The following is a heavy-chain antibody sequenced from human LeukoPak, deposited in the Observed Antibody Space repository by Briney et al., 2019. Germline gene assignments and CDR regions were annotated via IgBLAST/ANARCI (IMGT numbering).Heavy chain of an antibody. CDR3: ARWLIRGSRSSYFDY. CDR1: GYTFTNYD. CDR2: MNPNSGAT. V-gene: IGHV1-8*01. Sequence: ASVKVSCKASGYTFTNYDFNWVQQATGQGLEWMGWMNPNSGATGYAQKFQGRVTMTRDTSINTAYMELSSLRSEDTAVYYCARWLIRGSRSSYFDYSGQGTLVTVSS. J-gene: IGHJ4*02. D-gene: IGHD6-6*01.